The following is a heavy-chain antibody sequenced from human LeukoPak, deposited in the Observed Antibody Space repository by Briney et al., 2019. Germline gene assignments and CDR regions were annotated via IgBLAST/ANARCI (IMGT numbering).Heavy chain of an antibody. J-gene: IGHJ3*02. V-gene: IGHV1-2*06. CDR2: INPNSGGT. Sequence: ASVKVSCKASGYTFTGYYMRWVRQAPGQGLEWMGRINPNSGGTNYAQRFQGRVTMTRDTSISTAYMELSRLRSDDTAVYYCARPQGEYYYDSSGLIGAFDIWGQGTMVTVSS. CDR3: ARPQGEYYYDSSGLIGAFDI. CDR1: GYTFTGYY. D-gene: IGHD3-22*01.